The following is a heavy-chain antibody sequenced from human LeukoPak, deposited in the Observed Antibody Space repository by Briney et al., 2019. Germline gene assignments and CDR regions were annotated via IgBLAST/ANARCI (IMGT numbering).Heavy chain of an antibody. CDR3: ARDSSSGWKHDY. D-gene: IGHD6-19*01. J-gene: IGHJ4*02. V-gene: IGHV4-39*02. CDR1: GGSISSSSYY. Sequence: PSETLSLTCTVSGGSISSSSYYWGWIRQPPGQGLEWIGSIYYSGSTYYNPSLKSRVTISVDTSKNQFSLKLSSVTAADTAVYYCARDSSSGWKHDYWGQGTLVTVSS. CDR2: IYYSGST.